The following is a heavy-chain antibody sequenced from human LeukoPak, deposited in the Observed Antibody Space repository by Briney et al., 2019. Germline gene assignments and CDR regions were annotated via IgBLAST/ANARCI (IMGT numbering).Heavy chain of an antibody. D-gene: IGHD5-12*01. CDR2: INSDGSIT. Sequence: TGGSLRLSCAASGFTFSSYWMHWVRQAPGKGLMWVSRINSDGSITNYADSVKGRFTISRDNAKSTLYLQMNSLRAEDTAVYYCARVRATFSPHFDNWGQGTLVTVSS. CDR1: GFTFSSYW. CDR3: ARVRATFSPHFDN. V-gene: IGHV3-74*01. J-gene: IGHJ4*02.